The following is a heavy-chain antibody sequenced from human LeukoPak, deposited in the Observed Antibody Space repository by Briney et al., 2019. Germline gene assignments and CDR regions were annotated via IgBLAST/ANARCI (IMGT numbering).Heavy chain of an antibody. V-gene: IGHV4-59*12. J-gene: IGHJ4*02. CDR2: IYFSGTT. D-gene: IGHD3-22*01. CDR1: GGSISSYY. CDR3: ATRVYYYDSSGYYAS. Sequence: PSETLSLTCTVSGGSISSYYWSWIRQPPGKGLEWIGYIYFSGTTNINPSLKSRVTISVDMSKNQFSLKLSSVTAADTAVFYCATRVYYYDSSGYYASWGQGTLVTVSS.